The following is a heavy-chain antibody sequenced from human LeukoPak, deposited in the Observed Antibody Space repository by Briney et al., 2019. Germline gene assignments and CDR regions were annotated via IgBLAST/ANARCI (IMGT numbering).Heavy chain of an antibody. CDR3: ARDENGYVWGSFRA. CDR1: GGSFSSYY. Sequence: PSETLSLTCAVYGGSFSSYYWGWIRQPPGKGLEWIGNIYYSGSTYYNPSLESRVTMSLDTSKNQFSLKLSSVTAADTAVYYCARDENGYVWGSFRAWGQGTLVTVSS. CDR2: IYYSGST. V-gene: IGHV4-34*01. J-gene: IGHJ5*02. D-gene: IGHD3-16*02.